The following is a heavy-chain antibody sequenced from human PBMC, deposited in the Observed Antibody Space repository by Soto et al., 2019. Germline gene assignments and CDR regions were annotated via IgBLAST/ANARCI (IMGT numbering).Heavy chain of an antibody. D-gene: IGHD5-12*01. Sequence: GETLKISCKGSGYSFTSYWIGWVRQMPGKGLEWMGIIYPGDSDPRYSPSFQGQVTISADKSISTAYLQWSSLKASDTAMYYCARPRGYSGYDPSLAFDIWGQGTMVTVSS. CDR2: IYPGDSDP. V-gene: IGHV5-51*01. CDR3: ARPRGYSGYDPSLAFDI. J-gene: IGHJ3*02. CDR1: GYSFTSYW.